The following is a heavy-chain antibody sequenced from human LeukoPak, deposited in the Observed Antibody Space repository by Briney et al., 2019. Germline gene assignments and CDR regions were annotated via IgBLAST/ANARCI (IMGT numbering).Heavy chain of an antibody. CDR1: GFIFSDYA. J-gene: IGHJ6*03. CDR2: ISTNGDNT. V-gene: IGHV3-23*01. D-gene: IGHD3-10*01. CDR3: ARESITMVRGVKIYYYYYYYMDV. Sequence: PGGSLRLSCEVSGFIFSDYAMTWVRQAPGKGLEWVSAISTNGDNTYYADSVKGRFTISRDNSKNTLFLQMNSLRAEDTAVYYCARESITMVRGVKIYYYYYYYMDVWGKGTTVTISS.